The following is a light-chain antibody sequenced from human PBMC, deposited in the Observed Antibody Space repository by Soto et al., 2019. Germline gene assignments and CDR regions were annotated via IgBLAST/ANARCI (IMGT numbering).Light chain of an antibody. J-gene: IGKJ2*01. CDR2: DAS. Sequence: EIVMTQSPATLSVSPGETATLSCGASQSVSNNLAWYQQKPGQAPRLLIYDASTRASGIPARFSGSGSGTEFTLTISSLQSEDFAVYYCQQYDNWPPYTFGQGTKLEIK. CDR1: QSVSNN. CDR3: QQYDNWPPYT. V-gene: IGKV3-15*01.